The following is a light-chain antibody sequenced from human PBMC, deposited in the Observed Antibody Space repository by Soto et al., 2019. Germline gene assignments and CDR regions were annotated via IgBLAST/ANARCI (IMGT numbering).Light chain of an antibody. V-gene: IGLV3-25*03. CDR2: KDT. CDR1: ALPKQY. J-gene: IGLJ2*01. Sequence: SYELTQPPSMSLSPGQTARITCSGDALPKQYAYWYQKKPGQAPVLVIYKDTERPSGIPERFSGSSSGTAVTLTISGVQAEDEADYYWQSAHSSGTYVVFGGGTKLTVL. CDR3: QSAHSSGTYVV.